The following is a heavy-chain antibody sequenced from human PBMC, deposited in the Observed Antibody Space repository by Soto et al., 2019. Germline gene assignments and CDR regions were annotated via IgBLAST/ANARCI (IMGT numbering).Heavy chain of an antibody. CDR1: GGTGSSYA. CDR3: ARASFLWIAAAGSYYYHGMDV. Sequence: SVKVSCESPGGTGSSYAISWVRYVSGQGLEWLGGIIPIFGTANYAQKSQGRVTITADESTSTAYMELSSLRSEDTAAYYCARASFLWIAAAGSYYYHGMDVWAQATTVTISS. J-gene: IGHJ6*02. CDR2: IIPIFGTA. D-gene: IGHD6-13*01. V-gene: IGHV1-69*13.